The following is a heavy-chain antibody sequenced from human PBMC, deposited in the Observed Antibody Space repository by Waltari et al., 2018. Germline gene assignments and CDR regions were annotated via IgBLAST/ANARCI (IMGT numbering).Heavy chain of an antibody. V-gene: IGHV1-24*01. CDR2: FDPEEVET. D-gene: IGHD3-22*01. CDR3: ATGVPAYYYDSSGYYQSFDY. J-gene: IGHJ4*02. Sequence: QVQLVQSGAEVKKPGASVKVSCKVSGYTLTELSMHWVRQAPGKGLEWMGGFDPEEVETIYEQKCQGRVTMTEDTSTDTAYMELSSLRSEDTAVYYCATGVPAYYYDSSGYYQSFDYWGQGTLVTVSS. CDR1: GYTLTELS.